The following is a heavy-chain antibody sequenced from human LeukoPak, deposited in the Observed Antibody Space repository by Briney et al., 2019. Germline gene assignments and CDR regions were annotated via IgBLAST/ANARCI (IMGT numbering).Heavy chain of an antibody. CDR2: ISTDGSST. V-gene: IGHV3-74*01. Sequence: GGSLRLFCAASGFTFSSYWMHWVRHAPGKGLVWVSRISTDGSSTSYADFVKGRFTISRDNAKNTLYLQMNSLRAEDTAVYYCARGYGWAFDIWGQGTMVTVSS. D-gene: IGHD5-18*01. CDR3: ARGYGWAFDI. CDR1: GFTFSSYW. J-gene: IGHJ3*02.